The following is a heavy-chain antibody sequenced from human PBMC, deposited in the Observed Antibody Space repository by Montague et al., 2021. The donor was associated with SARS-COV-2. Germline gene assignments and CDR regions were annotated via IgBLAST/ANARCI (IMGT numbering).Heavy chain of an antibody. Sequence: SETQSLTCTVSGGSISSYHWSWIRQPPGKGLEWIGYIYYSGSTNYNPSLKSRVTISVDTSKNQFSLKLSSVTAADTAVYYCARGSGWMGNAFDIWGQGTMVTVSS. CDR1: GGSISSYH. V-gene: IGHV4-59*01. D-gene: IGHD6-19*01. J-gene: IGHJ3*02. CDR2: IYYSGST. CDR3: ARGSGWMGNAFDI.